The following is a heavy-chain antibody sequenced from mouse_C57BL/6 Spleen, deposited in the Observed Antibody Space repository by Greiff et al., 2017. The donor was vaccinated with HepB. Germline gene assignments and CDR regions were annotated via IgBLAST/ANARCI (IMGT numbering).Heavy chain of an antibody. V-gene: IGHV5-9-1*02. D-gene: IGHD2-5*01. CDR1: GFTFSSYA. CDR3: TRGHYSKEFAY. J-gene: IGHJ3*01. Sequence: DVHLVESGEGLVKPGGSLKLSCAASGFTFSSYAMSWVRQTPEKRLEWVAYISSGGDYIYYADTVKGRFTISRDNARNTLYLQMSSLKSEDTAMYYCTRGHYSKEFAYWGQGTLVTVSA. CDR2: ISSGGDYI.